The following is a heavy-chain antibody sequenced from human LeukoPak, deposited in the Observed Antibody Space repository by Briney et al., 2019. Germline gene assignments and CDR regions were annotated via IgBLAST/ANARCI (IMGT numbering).Heavy chain of an antibody. D-gene: IGHD4-17*01. CDR1: GGSITNYY. CDR2: ISYSGST. J-gene: IGHJ4*02. V-gene: IGHV4-59*08. Sequence: PSETLSLTCSISGGSITNYYWSWIRQPPGKGLEWIGYISYSGSTDYSPSLKSRVTMSVDTSKNQFSLKLSSVTAADTAVCYCARHAPMTTYDYWGQGTLVTVSS. CDR3: ARHAPMTTYDY.